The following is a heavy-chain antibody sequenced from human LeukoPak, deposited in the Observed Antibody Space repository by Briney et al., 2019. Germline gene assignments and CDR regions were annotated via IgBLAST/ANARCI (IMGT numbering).Heavy chain of an antibody. CDR1: GGSLSGHY. Sequence: SETLSLTCTVSGGSLSGHYWGWIRQSPGKGLEYIGEIDHSGSTKNSPSLKSRVTISIDTSKKQFSLNLTSVTAADTAVYYCARHTWIQLWLPNWFDPWGQGTLVTVSS. V-gene: IGHV4-34*01. D-gene: IGHD5-18*01. J-gene: IGHJ5*02. CDR2: IDHSGST. CDR3: ARHTWIQLWLPNWFDP.